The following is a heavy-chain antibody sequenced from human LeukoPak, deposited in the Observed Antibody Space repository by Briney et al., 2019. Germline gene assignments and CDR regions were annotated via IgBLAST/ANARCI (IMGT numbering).Heavy chain of an antibody. CDR1: GFTFSSYG. Sequence: GGSLRLSCAASGFTFSSYGMHWVRQAPGKGLEWVAFIRYDGSNKYYADSVKGRFTISRGNSKNTLHLQMNNLRPEDTAVYNCAKDQSPGHYYDSSGYFDYWGQGTLVTVSS. V-gene: IGHV3-30*02. J-gene: IGHJ4*02. CDR3: AKDQSPGHYYDSSGYFDY. D-gene: IGHD3-22*01. CDR2: IRYDGSNK.